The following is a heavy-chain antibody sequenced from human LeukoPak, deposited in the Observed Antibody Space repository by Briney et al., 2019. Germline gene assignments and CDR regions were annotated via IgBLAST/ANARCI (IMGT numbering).Heavy chain of an antibody. Sequence: GRSLRLSCAASGFTFSSYAMHWVRQAPGKGLEWVAVISYDGSNKYYADSVKGRFTISRDNSKNTLYLQMNSLRAEDTAVYYCARDAAAAGTDYFDYWGQGTLVTVSS. CDR2: ISYDGSNK. CDR1: GFTFSSYA. CDR3: ARDAAAAGTDYFDY. V-gene: IGHV3-30-3*01. D-gene: IGHD6-13*01. J-gene: IGHJ4*02.